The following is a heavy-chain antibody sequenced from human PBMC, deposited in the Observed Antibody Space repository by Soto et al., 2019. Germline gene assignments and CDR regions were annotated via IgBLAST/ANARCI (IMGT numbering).Heavy chain of an antibody. Sequence: SETLSLTCTVSGDSISNLDYFWAWIRQPPGQALEYIGYIYKSATTYYNPSFESRVAISVDTSKSQFSLNVTSVTAADTAVYFCARGRYCLTGRCFPNWFASCGQGALVPVSP. D-gene: IGHD7-27*01. CDR1: GDSISNLDYF. CDR3: ARGRYCLTGRCFPNWFAS. CDR2: IYKSATT. J-gene: IGHJ5*01. V-gene: IGHV4-30-4*01.